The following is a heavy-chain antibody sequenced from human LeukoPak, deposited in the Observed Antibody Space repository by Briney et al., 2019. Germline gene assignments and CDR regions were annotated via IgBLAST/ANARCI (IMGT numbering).Heavy chain of an antibody. V-gene: IGHV3-33*08. Sequence: GGSLRLSCAASGFTFSSYSMHWVRQAPGKGLEWVAVIWYDGSNKYYADSVKGRFTISRDNFRNTLFLQMNSLRAEDTAVYYCARDLDYDSWSGLDYWGQGTLVTVSS. CDR2: IWYDGSNK. D-gene: IGHD3-3*01. CDR3: ARDLDYDSWSGLDY. J-gene: IGHJ4*02. CDR1: GFTFSSYS.